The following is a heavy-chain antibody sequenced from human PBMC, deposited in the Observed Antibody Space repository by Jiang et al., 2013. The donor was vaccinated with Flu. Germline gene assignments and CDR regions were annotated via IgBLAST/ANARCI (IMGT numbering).Heavy chain of an antibody. J-gene: IGHJ4*02. CDR2: IRSSGGST. D-gene: IGHD6-19*01. V-gene: IGHV3-23*01. Sequence: SGFTFSNYAMNWVRQAPGKGLEWVSAIRSSGGSTYYADSVKGRFTISRDNSKNTLYLQMNSLRAEDTAVYYCAKENQWLVRGFCDYWGQGTLVAVSS. CDR1: GFTFSNYA. CDR3: AKENQWLVRGFCDY.